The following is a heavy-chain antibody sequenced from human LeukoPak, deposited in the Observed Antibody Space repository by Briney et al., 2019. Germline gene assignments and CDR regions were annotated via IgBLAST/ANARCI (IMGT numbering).Heavy chain of an antibody. D-gene: IGHD2-15*01. Sequence: GASVKVSCKASGGTFSSYAISWVRQAPGQGLEWMGGIIPIFGTANYAQKFQGRVTITADESTSTAYMEPSSLRSEDTAVYYCARVAGAAYYFDYWGQGTLVTVSS. CDR3: ARVAGAAYYFDY. CDR1: GGTFSSYA. J-gene: IGHJ4*02. V-gene: IGHV1-69*13. CDR2: IIPIFGTA.